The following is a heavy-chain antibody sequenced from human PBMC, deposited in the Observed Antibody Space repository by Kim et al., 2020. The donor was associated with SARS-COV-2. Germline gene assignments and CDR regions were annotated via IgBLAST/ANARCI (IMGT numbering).Heavy chain of an antibody. Sequence: AQKLQGRVTMTTDTSTSTAYMELRSLRSDDTAVYNCARSRIAVAGTRIDYWGQGTLVTVSS. D-gene: IGHD6-19*01. CDR3: ARSRIAVAGTRIDY. V-gene: IGHV1-18*01. J-gene: IGHJ4*02.